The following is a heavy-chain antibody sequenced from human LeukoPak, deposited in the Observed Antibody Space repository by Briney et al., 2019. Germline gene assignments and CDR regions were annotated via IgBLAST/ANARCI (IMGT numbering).Heavy chain of an antibody. D-gene: IGHD3-3*01. CDR1: GFTFSSYW. CDR3: ARDYDFWSGYYTDDYYYGMDV. V-gene: IGHV3-7*03. Sequence: GGSLRLSCAASGFTFSSYWMSWVRQAPGKGREWVANIKQDGSEKYYVDSVKGRFTISRDNAKNSLYLQMNSLRAEDTAVYYCARDYDFWSGYYTDDYYYGMDVWGQGTTVTVSS. CDR2: IKQDGSEK. J-gene: IGHJ6*02.